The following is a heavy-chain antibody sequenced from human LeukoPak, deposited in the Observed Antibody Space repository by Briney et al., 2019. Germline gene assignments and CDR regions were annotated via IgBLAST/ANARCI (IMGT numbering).Heavy chain of an antibody. J-gene: IGHJ5*01. Sequence: ASVKVSCKASGYTFIGYYMHWVRQAPGQGLEWMGWINPNSGVTNYAQKFQDRVTMTRDTSISTAYMGLSRLTSDDTAVYYCARENWFDSWGQGTLVSVSS. CDR2: INPNSGVT. CDR3: ARENWFDS. CDR1: GYTFIGYY. V-gene: IGHV1-2*02.